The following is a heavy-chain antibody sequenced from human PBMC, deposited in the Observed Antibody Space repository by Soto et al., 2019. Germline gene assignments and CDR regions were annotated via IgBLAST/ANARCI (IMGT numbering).Heavy chain of an antibody. J-gene: IGHJ4*02. CDR1: GGTFSNSA. CDR3: ARGPAPVTYYLDY. V-gene: IGHV1-69*06. Sequence: QVQLVQSGAEVKKPGSSVKVSCKASGGTFSNSAISWVRQAPGQGLEWMGGIMPFFGSANYAQKFQGRVTINADKSTSTAYMELSSLKSEDTAVYYCARGPAPVTYYLDYWGQGTLVTVSS. D-gene: IGHD2-21*02. CDR2: IMPFFGSA.